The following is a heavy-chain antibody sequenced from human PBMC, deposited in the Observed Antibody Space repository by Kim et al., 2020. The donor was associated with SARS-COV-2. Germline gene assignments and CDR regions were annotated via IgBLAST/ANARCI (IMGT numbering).Heavy chain of an antibody. J-gene: IGHJ6*02. Sequence: SVKVSCKASGGTFSSYAISWVRQAPGQGLEWMGGIIPIFGTANYAQKFQGRVTITADESTSTAYMELSSLRSEDTAVYYCASGRGCGCDCTMPFYYYYGMDVWGQGTTVTGSS. D-gene: IGHD2-21*02. V-gene: IGHV1-69*13. CDR1: GGTFSSYA. CDR2: IIPIFGTA. CDR3: ASGRGCGCDCTMPFYYYYGMDV.